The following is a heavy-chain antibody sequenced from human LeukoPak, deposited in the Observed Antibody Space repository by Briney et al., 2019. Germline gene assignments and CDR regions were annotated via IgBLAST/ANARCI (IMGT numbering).Heavy chain of an antibody. J-gene: IGHJ4*02. CDR3: VTYYDILTGYYDNGQFDY. Sequence: GGSLRLSCAASGFTFDDYAMHWVRQAPGKGLEWVSGISWNSGSIGYADSVKGRFTISRDNAKNSLYLQMNSLRAEDTAVYYCVTYYDILTGYYDNGQFDYWGQGTLVTVSS. CDR1: GFTFDDYA. CDR2: ISWNSGSI. D-gene: IGHD3-9*01. V-gene: IGHV3-9*01.